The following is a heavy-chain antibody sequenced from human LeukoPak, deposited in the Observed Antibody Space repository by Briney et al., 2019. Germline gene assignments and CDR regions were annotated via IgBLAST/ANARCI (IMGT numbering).Heavy chain of an antibody. Sequence: SETLSLTCTASGDSIKSSTNYWGWIRQPPGKGLEWIGSIYHTGNTYYNTSLQSRATLSVDTSTNQFSLKLASVTAADTAVYFCAHEDYNDFNSFDFWGQGTLVTVSS. J-gene: IGHJ4*02. D-gene: IGHD3-22*01. V-gene: IGHV4-39*01. CDR1: GDSIKSSTNY. CDR3: AHEDYNDFNSFDF. CDR2: IYHTGNT.